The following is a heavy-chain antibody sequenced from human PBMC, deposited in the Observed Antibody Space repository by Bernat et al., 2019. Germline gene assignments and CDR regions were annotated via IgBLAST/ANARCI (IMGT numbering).Heavy chain of an antibody. D-gene: IGHD3-10*01. CDR3: ASGDYYGSGSAFDY. Sequence: EVQLVESGGGLVQPGGSLRLSCAASGFTFSSYSMNWVRQAPGKGLEWVSYISSSSSTIYYADSVKGRFTISRDNAKNSLYLQMNRLRDEDTAVYYCASGDYYGSGSAFDYWGQGTLVTVSS. CDR2: ISSSSSTI. CDR1: GFTFSSYS. V-gene: IGHV3-48*02. J-gene: IGHJ4*02.